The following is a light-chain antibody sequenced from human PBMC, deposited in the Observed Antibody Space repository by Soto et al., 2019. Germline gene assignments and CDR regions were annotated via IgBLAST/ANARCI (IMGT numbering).Light chain of an antibody. J-gene: IGKJ4*01. Sequence: EIVMTQSPATLSVSPGEGVTLSCRASERLTTNLAWYQQSPGQAPRLLIYGTYTRATGIPTRFSGSGTGTEFTLTISSLESEDFEVYYCQQYNKWQRNFGGGTKADI. CDR1: ERLTTN. V-gene: IGKV3D-15*01. CDR3: QQYNKWQRN. CDR2: GTY.